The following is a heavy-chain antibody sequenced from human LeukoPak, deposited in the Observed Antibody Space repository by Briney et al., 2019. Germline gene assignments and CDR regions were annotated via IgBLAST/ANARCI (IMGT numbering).Heavy chain of an antibody. CDR3: ARDPHPYYYDSSGYKGFYFDY. D-gene: IGHD3-22*01. CDR1: GGTFSSYA. CDR2: IIPILGIA. Sequence: GASVKVSCKASGGTFSSYAISWVRQAPGQGLDWMGRIIPILGIAKYAQKFQGRLTITADKSTSTAYMELSSLRSEDTAVYYCARDPHPYYYDSSGYKGFYFDYWGQGTLVTVSS. V-gene: IGHV1-69*04. J-gene: IGHJ4*02.